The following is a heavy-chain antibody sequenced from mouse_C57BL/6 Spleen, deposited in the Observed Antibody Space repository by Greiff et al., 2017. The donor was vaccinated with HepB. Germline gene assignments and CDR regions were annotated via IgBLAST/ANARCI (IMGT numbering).Heavy chain of an antibody. D-gene: IGHD4-1*01. CDR2: IDPSDSYT. J-gene: IGHJ3*01. V-gene: IGHV1-50*01. CDR3: ALNWDERTWFAY. Sequence: QVQLQQPGAELVKPGASVKLSCKASGYTFTSYWMQWVKQRPGQGLEWIGEIDPSDSYTNYNQKFKGKATLTVDTSSSTAYMQLSSLTSEDSAVYYCALNWDERTWFAYWGQGTLVTVSA. CDR1: GYTFTSYW.